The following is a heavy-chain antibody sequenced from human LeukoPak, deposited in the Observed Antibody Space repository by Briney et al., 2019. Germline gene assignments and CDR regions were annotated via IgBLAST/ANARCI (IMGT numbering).Heavy chain of an antibody. CDR1: GGSISSYY. CDR3: ARHDSSGWYYFDY. V-gene: IGHV4-59*08. D-gene: IGHD6-19*01. CDR2: IYYSGST. J-gene: IGHJ4*02. Sequence: SETLSLTFTVSGGSISSYYWSWIRQPPGKGLEWIGYIYYSGSTNYNPSLKSRVTISVDTSKNQFSLKLSSVTAADTAVYYCARHDSSGWYYFDYWGQGTLVTVSS.